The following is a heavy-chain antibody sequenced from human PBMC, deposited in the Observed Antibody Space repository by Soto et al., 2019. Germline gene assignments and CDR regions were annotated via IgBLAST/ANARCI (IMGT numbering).Heavy chain of an antibody. J-gene: IGHJ6*02. CDR3: ARARYSSGWNYWDYYGMDV. CDR1: GFTFSGDW. V-gene: IGHV3-66*01. D-gene: IGHD6-19*01. CDR2: IYSSGST. Sequence: GGSLRLSCAASGFTFSGDWMHWVRQAPGKGLEWVSLIYSSGSTYYADSVKGRFTISRDNSKNTLYLQMNSLRAEDTAVYYCARARYSSGWNYWDYYGMDVWGQGTTVTVSS.